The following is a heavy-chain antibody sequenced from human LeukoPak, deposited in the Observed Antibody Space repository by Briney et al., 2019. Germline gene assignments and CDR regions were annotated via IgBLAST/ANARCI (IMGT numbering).Heavy chain of an antibody. D-gene: IGHD2-15*01. CDR1: GGPIRDYY. CDR2: VYYTGST. Sequence: SETLSLTCTVSGGPIRDYYWSWIRQPPGKGLEWIGYVYYTGSTNYNPSLKSRLTISVDMSKNQFSPKLSSVTAADTAVYYCARHIVVVLAAQDAFDIWGQGTMVTVSS. J-gene: IGHJ3*02. V-gene: IGHV4-59*08. CDR3: ARHIVVVLAAQDAFDI.